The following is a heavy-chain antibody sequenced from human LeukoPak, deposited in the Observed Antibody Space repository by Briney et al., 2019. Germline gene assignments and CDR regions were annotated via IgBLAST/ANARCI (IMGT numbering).Heavy chain of an antibody. J-gene: IGHJ6*02. D-gene: IGHD3-22*01. CDR1: GFTFSSYS. V-gene: IGHV3-48*01. Sequence: GGSLRLSCAASGFTFSSYSMNWVRQAPGKGLEWVSYISSSSSTIYYADSVKGRFTISRDNAKNSLYLQMNSLRAEDTAVYYCAGPDSSGYYEDYYYYYGMDVWGQGTTVTVSS. CDR2: ISSSSSTI. CDR3: AGPDSSGYYEDYYYYYGMDV.